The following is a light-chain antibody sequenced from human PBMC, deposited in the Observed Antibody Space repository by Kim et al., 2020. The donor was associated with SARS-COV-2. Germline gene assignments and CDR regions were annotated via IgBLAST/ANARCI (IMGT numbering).Light chain of an antibody. CDR3: QSYDSDDHGV. CDR2: END. CDR1: GGGIADNY. Sequence: KTITISCTATGGGIADNYVQWYQQRPGGIPSTVIYENDQRPSGVPDRFAASVDKSSNSASLTISGLKTEDEADYYCQSYDSDDHGVFGGGTTVTVL. J-gene: IGLJ3*02. V-gene: IGLV6-57*02.